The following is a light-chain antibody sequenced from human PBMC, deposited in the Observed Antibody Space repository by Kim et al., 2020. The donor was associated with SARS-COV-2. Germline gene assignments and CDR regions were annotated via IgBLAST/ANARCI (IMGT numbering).Light chain of an antibody. V-gene: IGLV1-51*01. Sequence: QSVLTQPPSVSAAPGHKDTISCSGSRYNIGNNPVSWYQQFPGTAPRLITYDNDKRCTGIPDRCSSSKSVTSTTLGITGLRTGDEADYYFATWDSSLRVGVFGGGTQRTVL. CDR1: RYNIGNNP. CDR2: DND. CDR3: ATWDSSLRVGV. J-gene: IGLJ3*02.